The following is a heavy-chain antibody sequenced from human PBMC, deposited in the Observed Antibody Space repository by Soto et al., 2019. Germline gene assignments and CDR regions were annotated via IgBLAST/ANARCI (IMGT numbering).Heavy chain of an antibody. CDR3: ARGTGWFFF. Sequence: QVQLVESGGGVVHPGRSLRLSCAASGFTFVRSSLHWARQAPGKGLEWVAGISSDGRNEFYADSVKGRFTISRDNSMSTLELQMNSLGRDDTAVYYCARGTGWFFFWGQGTLVTVSS. V-gene: IGHV3-30*04. J-gene: IGHJ4*02. CDR2: ISSDGRNE. CDR1: GFTFVRSS. D-gene: IGHD6-19*01.